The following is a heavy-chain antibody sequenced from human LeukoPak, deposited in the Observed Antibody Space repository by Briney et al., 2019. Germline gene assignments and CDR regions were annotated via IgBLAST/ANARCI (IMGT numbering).Heavy chain of an antibody. D-gene: IGHD2-2*01. CDR3: TTDTPDLLYCSSTGCIGDFDY. CDR2: IKSKTDGGTT. J-gene: IGHJ4*02. CDR1: GFTFSSYT. V-gene: IGHV3-15*01. Sequence: GGSLRLSCAASGFTFSSYTMNWVRQAPGKGLEWVGRIKSKTDGGTTIYAAPVKGRFTISRDDSKNTLYLQMNSLKTEDTAVYFCTTDTPDLLYCSSTGCIGDFDYWGQGTLVTVSS.